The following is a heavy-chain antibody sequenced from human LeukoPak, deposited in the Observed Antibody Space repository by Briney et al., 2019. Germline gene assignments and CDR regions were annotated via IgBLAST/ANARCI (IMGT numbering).Heavy chain of an antibody. CDR3: ARTAIAAAGTGLYDAFDI. J-gene: IGHJ3*02. Sequence: TGGSLRLSCAASGFTFSSYSMNWVRQAPGKGLEWVSSISSSSSYIYYADSVKGRFTISRDNAKNSLYLQMNSLRAEDTAVYYCARTAIAAAGTGLYDAFDIWGQGTMVTVSS. CDR1: GFTFSSYS. CDR2: ISSSSSYI. D-gene: IGHD6-13*01. V-gene: IGHV3-21*01.